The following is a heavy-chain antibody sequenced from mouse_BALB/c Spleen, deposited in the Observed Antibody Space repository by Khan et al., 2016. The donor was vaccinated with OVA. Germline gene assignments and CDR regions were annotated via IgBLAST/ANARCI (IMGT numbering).Heavy chain of an antibody. V-gene: IGHV1-4*01. Sequence: VQLQQSGAELARPGASVRMSCKASGYTFTSHTMHWVKQRPGQGLEWIGYINPRSGYTQYNQQFNDKATLTADISSSTAYMQLSSLTSEDSAVYYCARRTTEYALDYWGQGTSVTVSS. J-gene: IGHJ4*01. CDR3: ARRTTEYALDY. CDR1: GYTFTSHT. CDR2: INPRSGYT. D-gene: IGHD2-14*01.